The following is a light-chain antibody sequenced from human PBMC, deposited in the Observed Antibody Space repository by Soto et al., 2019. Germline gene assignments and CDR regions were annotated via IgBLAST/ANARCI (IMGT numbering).Light chain of an antibody. Sequence: EIVMTQSPATLSVSPGERVTLSCGASQSVSSYLAWYQQKPGQAPRLLIYDASNRATGIPARFSGSGSGTDFTLTISSLEPEDFAVYYCQQRSNWPRTFGQGTKVDIK. V-gene: IGKV3-11*01. J-gene: IGKJ1*01. CDR1: QSVSSY. CDR3: QQRSNWPRT. CDR2: DAS.